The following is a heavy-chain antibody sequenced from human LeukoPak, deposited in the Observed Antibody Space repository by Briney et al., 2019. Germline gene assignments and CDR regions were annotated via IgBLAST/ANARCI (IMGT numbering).Heavy chain of an antibody. CDR2: ISAYNGNT. Sequence: GASVKVSCKASGYTFTSYGISWVRQAPGQGLEWMGWISAYNGNTNYAQKLQGRVTMTTDTSTSTAYMELRSLRSDDTAVYYCARDSAMDTAGYYYYYYMDVWGKGTTVTVSS. D-gene: IGHD5-18*01. CDR1: GYTFTSYG. J-gene: IGHJ6*03. CDR3: ARDSAMDTAGYYYYYYMDV. V-gene: IGHV1-18*01.